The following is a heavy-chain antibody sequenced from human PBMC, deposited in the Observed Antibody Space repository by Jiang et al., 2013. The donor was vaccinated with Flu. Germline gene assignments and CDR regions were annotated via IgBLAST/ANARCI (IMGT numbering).Heavy chain of an antibody. V-gene: IGHV1-69*01. CDR2: IIPILGTL. D-gene: IGHD6-19*01. J-gene: IGHJ4*02. CDR1: GGTFNRYA. CDR3: ARTAYSSGTMFYFDY. Sequence: GAEVKKPGSSVKVSCKASGGTFNRYAIGWVRQAPGQGLEWMGGIIPILGTLNYAQKFQGRVMITADESTSTAYMELSSLRSEDTAVYYCARTAYSSGTMFYFDYWGQGTLVTVSS.